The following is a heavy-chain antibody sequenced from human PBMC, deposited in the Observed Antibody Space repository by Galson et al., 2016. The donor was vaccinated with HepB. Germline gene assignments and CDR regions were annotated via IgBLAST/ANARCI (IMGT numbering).Heavy chain of an antibody. J-gene: IGHJ4*02. CDR3: AKFWNGYLDY. D-gene: IGHD3-3*01. Sequence: SLRLSCAASGFTFSDYAMSWVRQAPGKGLEWVSAISGSGSGTYSADSVKGRFTTSRDNSKKTLYLQMNSLRAEDTAVYYCAKFWNGYLDYWGQGTLVTVSS. V-gene: IGHV3-23*01. CDR1: GFTFSDYA. CDR2: ISGSGSGT.